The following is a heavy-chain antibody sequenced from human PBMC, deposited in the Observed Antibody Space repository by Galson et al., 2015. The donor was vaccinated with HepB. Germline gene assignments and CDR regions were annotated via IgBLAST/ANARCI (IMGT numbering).Heavy chain of an antibody. CDR1: GFSLSTSGVG. V-gene: IGHV2-70*11. J-gene: IGHJ4*02. Sequence: PALVKPTQTLTLTCTFSGFSLSTSGVGVSWIRQPPGKALEWLARIDWDDDKYYSTSLKTRLTISKDTSKNQVVLTMTNMDPVDTATYYCARTALAAPYEWGYYFDYWGQGTLVTVSS. D-gene: IGHD6-13*01. CDR3: ARTALAAPYEWGYYFDY. CDR2: IDWDDDK.